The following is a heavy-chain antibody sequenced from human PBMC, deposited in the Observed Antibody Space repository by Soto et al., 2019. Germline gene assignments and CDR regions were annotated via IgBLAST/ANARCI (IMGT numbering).Heavy chain of an antibody. Sequence: SETLSLTCTVSGGSISSSSYYWGWMRQPPGKGLEWIGSIYYSGSTYYNPSLKSRVTISVDTSKNQFSLKLSSVTAADTAVYYCARHSYYYGSTYGCWLDPWGQGTLVTVSS. J-gene: IGHJ5*02. CDR2: IYYSGST. CDR3: ARHSYYYGSTYGCWLDP. D-gene: IGHD3-10*01. V-gene: IGHV4-39*01. CDR1: GGSISSSSYY.